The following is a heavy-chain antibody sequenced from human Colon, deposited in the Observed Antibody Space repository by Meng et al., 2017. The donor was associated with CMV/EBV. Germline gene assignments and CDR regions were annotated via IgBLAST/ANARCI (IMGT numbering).Heavy chain of an antibody. Sequence: GESLKISCEGSEFSFATYAMAWVRQAPGKGLEWVAGISGNGGSTYYADSVKGRFTISRDNSKNSLYLQMNSLRGEDTAVYYCARVPGPSTGIGASGLLPEGWYDLWGLGIQVTVSS. J-gene: IGHJ5*02. CDR2: ISGNGGST. V-gene: IGHV3-23*01. CDR1: EFSFATYA. D-gene: IGHD2-15*01. CDR3: ARVPGPSTGIGASGLLPEGWYDL.